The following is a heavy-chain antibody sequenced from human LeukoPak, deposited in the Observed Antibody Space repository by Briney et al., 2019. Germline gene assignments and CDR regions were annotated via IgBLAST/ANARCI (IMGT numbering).Heavy chain of an antibody. J-gene: IGHJ4*02. CDR3: ARGGDIAVVEGASGYFDY. Sequence: PSETLSLTCTVSGGSISSGGYYWSWIRQHPGKGLEWIGSIYYSGSTYYNPSLKSRVMISVDTSKNQFSLKLSSVTAADTAVYYCARGGDIAVVEGASGYFDYWGQGTLVTVSS. CDR1: GGSISSGGYY. D-gene: IGHD2-2*01. CDR2: IYYSGST. V-gene: IGHV4-31*03.